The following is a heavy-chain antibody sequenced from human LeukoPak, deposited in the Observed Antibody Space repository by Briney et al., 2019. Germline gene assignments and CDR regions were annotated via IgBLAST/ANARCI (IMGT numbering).Heavy chain of an antibody. V-gene: IGHV1-24*01. CDR2: FDPEDGET. J-gene: IGHJ4*02. CDR3: ATDLGYCSSTSCY. Sequence: ASVNVSCKVSGYTLTELSMHWVRQAPGKGLEWMGGFDPEDGETIYAQKFQGRVTMTEDTSTDTAYMELSSLRSEDTAVYYCATDLGYCSSTSCYWGQGTLVTVSS. CDR1: GYTLTELS. D-gene: IGHD2-2*01.